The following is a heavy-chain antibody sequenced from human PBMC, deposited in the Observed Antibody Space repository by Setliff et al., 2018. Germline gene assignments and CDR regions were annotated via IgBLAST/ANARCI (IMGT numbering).Heavy chain of an antibody. CDR3: ARLVRYCTSTSCQRTSGAEL. CDR1: GYTFTDFG. V-gene: IGHV1-18*01. J-gene: IGHJ4*02. CDR2: ISPNTGNV. Sequence: ASVKVSCKASGYTFTDFGINWVRQAPGQGLEWMGWISPNTGNVYSAQGFQGRVTFTKDTSTSTAYMEVKSLTSDDTAIYYCARLVRYCTSTSCQRTSGAELWGQGTLVTVS. D-gene: IGHD2-2*01.